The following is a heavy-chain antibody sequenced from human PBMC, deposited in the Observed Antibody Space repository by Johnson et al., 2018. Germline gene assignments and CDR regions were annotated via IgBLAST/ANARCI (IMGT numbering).Heavy chain of an antibody. CDR3: HIGGGRGDDRIEYFQH. CDR2: IIPILGIA. CDR1: GGTFSSYT. J-gene: IGHJ1*01. Sequence: QVQLVESGAEVKKPGSSVKVSCKASGGTFSSYTISWVRQAPGQGLEWMGRIIPILGIANYAQKFQGRVTITGDKSTSTAYMERSSRRSEDTAVYYWHIGGGRGDDRIEYFQHWGQGTLVTVSS. V-gene: IGHV1-69*09. D-gene: IGHD2-21*01.